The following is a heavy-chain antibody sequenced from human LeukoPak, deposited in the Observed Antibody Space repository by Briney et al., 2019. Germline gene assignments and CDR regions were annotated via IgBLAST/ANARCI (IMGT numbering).Heavy chain of an antibody. CDR2: IYYSGST. J-gene: IGHJ4*02. D-gene: IGHD3-16*01. CDR1: GGSISSYY. CDR3: ARRIGMITLRSPSYYFDY. Sequence: SETLSLTCTVSGGSISSYYWSWIRQPPGKGLEWIGYIYYSGSTNYNPSLKSRVTISVDTSKNQFSLKLSSVTAADTAVYYCARRIGMITLRSPSYYFDYWGQGTLVTVSS. V-gene: IGHV4-59*08.